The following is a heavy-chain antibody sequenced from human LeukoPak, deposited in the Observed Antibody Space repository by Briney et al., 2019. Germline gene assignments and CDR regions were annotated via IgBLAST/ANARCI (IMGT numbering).Heavy chain of an antibody. Sequence: KDGESLKISCKGSGYSFTSYWIGWVRQMPGKGLEWMGIIYPGDSDTRYSPSFQGQVTISADKPISTAYLQWSSLKASDTAMYYCASAPSGYYDSSGYYYGYFRHWGQGTLVTVSS. D-gene: IGHD3-22*01. CDR2: IYPGDSDT. CDR1: GYSFTSYW. CDR3: ASAPSGYYDSSGYYYGYFRH. V-gene: IGHV5-51*01. J-gene: IGHJ1*01.